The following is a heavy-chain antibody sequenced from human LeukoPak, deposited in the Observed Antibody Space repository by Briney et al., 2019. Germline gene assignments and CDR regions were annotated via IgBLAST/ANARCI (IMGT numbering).Heavy chain of an antibody. CDR1: GGSFSGYY. CDR3: VRRGTNWGRFDY. D-gene: IGHD7-27*01. CDR2: INHSGST. V-gene: IGHV4-34*01. J-gene: IGHJ4*02. Sequence: KPSETLSLTCAVYGGSFSGYYWSWIRQPPGKGLEWIGEINHSGSTNYNPSLKSRVTISVDTSKNQLSLKLSSVTAADTAVYYCVRRGTNWGRFDYWGQGTLVTVSS.